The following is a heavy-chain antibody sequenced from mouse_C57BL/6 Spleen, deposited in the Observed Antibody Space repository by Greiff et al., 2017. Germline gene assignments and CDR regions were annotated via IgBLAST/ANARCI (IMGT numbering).Heavy chain of an antibody. CDR2: IHPNSGST. J-gene: IGHJ3*01. Sequence: QVQLQQPGAELVKPGASVKLSCKASGYTFTSYWMHWVKQRPGQGLEWIGMIHPNSGSTNYNEKFKSKATLTVDKSSSTAYMQLSSLTSEDSAVYYCARGLDWDGWFAYWGQGTLVTVSA. D-gene: IGHD4-1*01. CDR3: ARGLDWDGWFAY. V-gene: IGHV1-64*01. CDR1: GYTFTSYW.